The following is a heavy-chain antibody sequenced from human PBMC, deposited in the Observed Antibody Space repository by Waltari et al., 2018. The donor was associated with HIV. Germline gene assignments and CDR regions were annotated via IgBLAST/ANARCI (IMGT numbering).Heavy chain of an antibody. D-gene: IGHD3-3*01. CDR2: IWHDGTKK. CDR1: GFTSSSHA. J-gene: IGHJ4*02. Sequence: GGGVQTGGSLRLSCALSGFTSSSHAMLCVRQDPGTGLAWVAAIWHDGTKKYYADSVKGRFSISRDNSNEMMYLQMTGLRVEDTAVYYCARESWHYNFWSGYSSGPLDYWGQGVLISVSA. CDR3: ARESWHYNFWSGYSSGPLDY. V-gene: IGHV3-33*08.